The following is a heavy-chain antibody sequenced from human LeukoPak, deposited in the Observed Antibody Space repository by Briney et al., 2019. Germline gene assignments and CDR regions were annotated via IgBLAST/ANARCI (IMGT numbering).Heavy chain of an antibody. Sequence: GGSLRLSCEASGLTFSRDWMGWVRQAPGKGLEWVANIRQDGGETYYGDSVKGRFIISRDNTKNSLFLQMNRLRAEDTAVYYCATYSSLNTREFQYWGQGTLVTVSP. CDR3: ATYSSLNTREFQY. V-gene: IGHV3-7*01. J-gene: IGHJ1*01. CDR1: GLTFSRDW. CDR2: IRQDGGET. D-gene: IGHD3-22*01.